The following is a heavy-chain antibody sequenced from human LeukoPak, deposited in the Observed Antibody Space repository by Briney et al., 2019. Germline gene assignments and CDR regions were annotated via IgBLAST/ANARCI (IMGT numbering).Heavy chain of an antibody. Sequence: ASVKVSCKTSGYTFSSYGISWVRQAPGQGLEWMGWISGYNGNTKYAQNLQGRVTTTTDTSTSTAYMELRNLRSDDTAVYYCARDLGVGKATIWYGMDVWGQGTTVTVSS. D-gene: IGHD5-12*01. V-gene: IGHV1-18*01. J-gene: IGHJ6*02. CDR2: ISGYNGNT. CDR1: GYTFSSYG. CDR3: ARDLGVGKATIWYGMDV.